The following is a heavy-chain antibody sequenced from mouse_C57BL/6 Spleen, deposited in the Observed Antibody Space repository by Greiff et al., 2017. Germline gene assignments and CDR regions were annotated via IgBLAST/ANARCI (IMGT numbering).Heavy chain of an antibody. Sequence: QVQLQQSGAELARPGASVKMSCKASGYTFTSYTMHWVKQRPGQGLEWIGYINPSSGYTKYNQKFKDKATLTADKSSSPAYLQLSSLTSEDSAVYYFARGGIYDGYYEVDFDYWGQGTTLTVSS. D-gene: IGHD2-3*01. CDR1: GYTFTSYT. J-gene: IGHJ2*01. CDR2: INPSSGYT. CDR3: ARGGIYDGYYEVDFDY. V-gene: IGHV1-4*01.